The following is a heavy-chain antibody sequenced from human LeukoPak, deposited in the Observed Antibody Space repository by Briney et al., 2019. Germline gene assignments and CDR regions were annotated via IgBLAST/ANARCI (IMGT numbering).Heavy chain of an antibody. Sequence: PSETLSLTCTVSGDSISTDNYFWSWIRQPPGKGLEWIGTIFYRGKTYYNPSLRRRVSLSVDTSKNQFSLGLSSVTAADTAVYYCARHPSGSALDFWGQGTLGTVSS. J-gene: IGHJ4*02. CDR2: IFYRGKT. CDR1: GDSISTDNYF. D-gene: IGHD3-3*01. CDR3: ARHPSGSALDF. V-gene: IGHV4-39*01.